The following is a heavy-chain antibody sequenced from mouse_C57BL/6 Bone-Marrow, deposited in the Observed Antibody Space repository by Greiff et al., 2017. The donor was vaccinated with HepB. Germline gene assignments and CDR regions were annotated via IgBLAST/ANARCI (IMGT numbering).Heavy chain of an antibody. D-gene: IGHD1-1*01. CDR2: IWSGGST. CDR3: ARVIYYYGSSYEGFAY. Sequence: VKLVESGPGLVQPSQCLSITCTVSGFSFTSYGVHWVRQSPGKGLEWLGVIWSGGSTDYNAAFITRLSISKDNSTSEVLFKMNSLQADDTATYYCARVIYYYGSSYEGFAYWGQGTLVTVSA. J-gene: IGHJ3*01. V-gene: IGHV2-2*01. CDR1: GFSFTSYG.